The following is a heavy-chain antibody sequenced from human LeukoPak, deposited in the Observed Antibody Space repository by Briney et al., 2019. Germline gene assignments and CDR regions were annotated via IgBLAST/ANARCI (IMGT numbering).Heavy chain of an antibody. D-gene: IGHD3-16*01. J-gene: IGHJ4*02. Sequence: PGGSLRLSCAASGFTFSSYGMHWVRQAPGKGLEWVAFIRYDGSNKYYADSVKGRFTIPRNNSKNTLYLQMNSLRAGDTAVYYCARGGGNCLDYWGQGTLVAVSS. CDR3: ARGGGNCLDY. CDR2: IRYDGSNK. V-gene: IGHV3-30*02. CDR1: GFTFSSYG.